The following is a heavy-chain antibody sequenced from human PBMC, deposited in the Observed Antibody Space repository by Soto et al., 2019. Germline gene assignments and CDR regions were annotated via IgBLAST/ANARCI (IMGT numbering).Heavy chain of an antibody. CDR2: INTDGSGT. V-gene: IGHV3-74*01. Sequence: EVQLVESGGGLVQPGGSLRLSCAASGFIFSSDWMHWVRQAPGGGLVWVSRINTDGSGTTYADSVKGRFTISRDNSKDTLYLQMNRLRAEDTAVYYCARDRPGEQHYFDVWGQGILVTVSS. J-gene: IGHJ4*02. CDR1: GFIFSSDW. D-gene: IGHD1-26*01. CDR3: ARDRPGEQHYFDV.